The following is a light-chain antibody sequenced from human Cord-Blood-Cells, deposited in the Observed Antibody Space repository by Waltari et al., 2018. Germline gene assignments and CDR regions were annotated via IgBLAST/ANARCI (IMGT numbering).Light chain of an antibody. J-gene: IGLJ3*02. CDR3: CAYAGSYTQWV. CDR2: DVS. V-gene: IGLV2-11*01. Sequence: QSALTQPRSVSGSPGQSVTISCTGTSSDVGGYNYVSWYQQHPGKAPKLMIYDVSKRPAGVPDRVAGSKSGNTASLTISGLQAEDEADYYCCAYAGSYTQWVFGGGTKLTVL. CDR1: SSDVGGYNY.